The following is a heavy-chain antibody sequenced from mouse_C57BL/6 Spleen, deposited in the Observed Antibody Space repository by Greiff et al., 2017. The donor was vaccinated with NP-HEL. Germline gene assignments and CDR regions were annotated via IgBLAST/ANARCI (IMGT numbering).Heavy chain of an antibody. CDR3: ARYPSVGYFDY. J-gene: IGHJ2*01. CDR1: GFTFSSYA. D-gene: IGHD6-1*01. V-gene: IGHV5-4*03. CDR2: ISDGGSYT. Sequence: EVKVVESGGGLVKPGGSLKLSCAASGFTFSSYAMSWVRQTPEKRLEWVATISDGGSYTYYPDNVKGRFTISRDNAKNNLYLQMSHLKSEDTAMYYCARYPSVGYFDYWGQGTTLTVSS.